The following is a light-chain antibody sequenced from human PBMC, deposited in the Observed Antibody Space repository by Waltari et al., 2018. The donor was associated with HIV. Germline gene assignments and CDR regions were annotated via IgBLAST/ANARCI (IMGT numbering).Light chain of an antibody. Sequence: QSALTQPASVSGSPGQSITISCTGTSSDVGGYNYVSWYQQHPGKAPKLMIYEVSNRPSGVSNRFSGSKSGNTASLTISVLQAEDEADYYCSSYTSSSTLGFGGGTKLTVL. J-gene: IGLJ2*01. CDR1: SSDVGGYNY. V-gene: IGLV2-14*01. CDR2: EVS. CDR3: SSYTSSSTLG.